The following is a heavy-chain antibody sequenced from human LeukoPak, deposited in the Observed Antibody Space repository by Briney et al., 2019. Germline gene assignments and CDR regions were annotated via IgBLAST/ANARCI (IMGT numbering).Heavy chain of an antibody. Sequence: IPSETLSLTCTVSGGSISSHYWSWIRQPAGKGLEWIGRIYSSGSTNYNPSLKSRVTMSVDTSMNQFSLRLSSVTAADTAIYYCARVRGCSSTSCSPHYYYYMDVWGKGTTVTVSS. CDR2: IYSSGST. D-gene: IGHD2-2*01. CDR1: GGSISSHY. CDR3: ARVRGCSSTSCSPHYYYYMDV. J-gene: IGHJ6*03. V-gene: IGHV4-4*07.